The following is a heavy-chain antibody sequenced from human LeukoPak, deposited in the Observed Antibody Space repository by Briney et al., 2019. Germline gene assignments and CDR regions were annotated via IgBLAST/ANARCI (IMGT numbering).Heavy chain of an antibody. J-gene: IGHJ3*02. Sequence: GGSLRLSCAASGFTFSSYEMNWVRQAPGKGLEWVSYISSSGSTIYYADSVKGRFTISRDNAKNSLYLQMNSLRAEDTAVYYCARDSPPYDILTGSDAFDIWGQGTMVTVSS. CDR3: ARDSPPYDILTGSDAFDI. D-gene: IGHD3-9*01. CDR2: ISSSGSTI. V-gene: IGHV3-48*03. CDR1: GFTFSSYE.